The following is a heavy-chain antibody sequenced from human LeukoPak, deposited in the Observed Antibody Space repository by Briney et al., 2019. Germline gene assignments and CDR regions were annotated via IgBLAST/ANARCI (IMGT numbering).Heavy chain of an antibody. V-gene: IGHV3-64*01. CDR2: ISWNGWST. Sequence: AGGSLRLSCAASGFTFSSYVMYWVRQAPGKGLEDVSSISWNGWSTYYANSVKGRFTISRDNSKNPLYLQMGSLRAEDMAVYYCARGGQSKYDSTGYLNYFDYWGQGTLVTVSS. CDR1: GFTFSSYV. D-gene: IGHD3-22*01. J-gene: IGHJ4*02. CDR3: ARGGQSKYDSTGYLNYFDY.